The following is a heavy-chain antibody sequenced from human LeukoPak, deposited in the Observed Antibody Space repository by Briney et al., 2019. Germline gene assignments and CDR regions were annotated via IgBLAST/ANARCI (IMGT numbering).Heavy chain of an antibody. CDR2: ISGSGGST. D-gene: IGHD1-7*01. Sequence: PGGSLRLSCAASGFTFSSNAMSWVRQAPGKGLEWVSVISGSGGSTYYADSVKGRFTISRDNSKNTLSPQMNSLRAEDTAVYYCAKNWDYRYYYYGIDVWGQGTTVTVSS. CDR3: AKNWDYRYYYYGIDV. CDR1: GFTFSSNA. J-gene: IGHJ6*02. V-gene: IGHV3-23*01.